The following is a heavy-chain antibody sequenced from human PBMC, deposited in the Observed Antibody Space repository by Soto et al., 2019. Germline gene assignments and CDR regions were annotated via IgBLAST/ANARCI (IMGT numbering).Heavy chain of an antibody. J-gene: IGHJ5*02. CDR3: ARDGDWNWNWFDP. D-gene: IGHD1-7*01. CDR1: GYTFTSYA. V-gene: IGHV1-3*01. Sequence: ASVKVSCKASGYTFTSYAMHWVRQAPGQRLEWMGWINAGNGNTKYSQKFQGRVTITRDTAARTAYMELSSLRSEDTAVYYCARDGDWNWNWFDPWGQGTLVTVSS. CDR2: INAGNGNT.